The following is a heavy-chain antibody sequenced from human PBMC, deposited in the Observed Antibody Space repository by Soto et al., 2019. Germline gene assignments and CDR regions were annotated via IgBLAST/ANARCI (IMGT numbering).Heavy chain of an antibody. Sequence: EVQLVESGGGLVKPGGSLRLSCAASGFTFSSYSMNWVRQAPGEGLEWVSSISSSSSYIYYADSVKGRFTISRDNAKNSLYLQMNSLRAQDTAVYYCASHCSGGSCYLVDYDRAFRWGQGTLVTVSS. CDR1: GFTFSSYS. D-gene: IGHD2-15*01. CDR2: ISSSSSYI. J-gene: IGHJ4*02. V-gene: IGHV3-21*01. CDR3: ASHCSGGSCYLVDYDRAFR.